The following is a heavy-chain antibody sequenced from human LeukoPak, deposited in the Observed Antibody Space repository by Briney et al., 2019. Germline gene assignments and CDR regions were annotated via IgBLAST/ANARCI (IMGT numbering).Heavy chain of an antibody. CDR1: GGSFSGYY. J-gene: IGHJ6*03. D-gene: IGHD1-26*01. CDR3: ARGERGNYYMDV. CDR2: INHSGST. Sequence: PSETLSLTCAVYGGSFSGYYWSWIRQPPGKGLEWIGEINHSGSTNYNPSPKSRVTISVDTSKNQFSLKLSSVTAADTAVYYCARGERGNYYMDVWGKGTTVTVSS. V-gene: IGHV4-34*01.